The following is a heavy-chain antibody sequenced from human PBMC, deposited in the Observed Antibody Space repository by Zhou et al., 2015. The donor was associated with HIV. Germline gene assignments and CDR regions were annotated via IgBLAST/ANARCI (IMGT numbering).Heavy chain of an antibody. CDR2: LNPHSGNI. CDR3: GRAALSQYCSGGSCYLGQDY. CDR1: GYTFTSYD. Sequence: QVQLVQSGAEVRKPGASVKVSCKTSGYTFTSYDIHWVRQSTGQGLEWMGWLNPHSGNIAYAQKFQGRVTMTRSTSISTAYMELSSLRYEDTAVYYCGRAALSQYCSGGSCYLGQDYWGQGTLVTVSS. J-gene: IGHJ4*02. V-gene: IGHV1-8*01. D-gene: IGHD2-15*01.